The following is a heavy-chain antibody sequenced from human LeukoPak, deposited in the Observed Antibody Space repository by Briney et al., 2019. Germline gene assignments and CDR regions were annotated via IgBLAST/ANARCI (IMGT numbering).Heavy chain of an antibody. J-gene: IGHJ4*02. CDR3: ARRNWGRLDY. Sequence: PGGSLRLSCAASGFTVSSNYMTWVRQAPGKGLEWVSVLYSGSSTYYADSVKGRFIISRDNSKNTLYLQMNSLRVDDTAVYYCARRNWGRLDYWGQGTLVTVSS. D-gene: IGHD7-27*01. V-gene: IGHV3-53*01. CDR2: LYSGSST. CDR1: GFTVSSNY.